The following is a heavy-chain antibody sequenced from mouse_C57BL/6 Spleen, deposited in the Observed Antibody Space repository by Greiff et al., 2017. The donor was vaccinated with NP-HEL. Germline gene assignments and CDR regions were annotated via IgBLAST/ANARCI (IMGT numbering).Heavy chain of an antibody. Sequence: VQLQQPGAELVKPGASVKMSCKASGYTFTSYWITWVKQRPGQGLEWIGDIYPGSGSTNYNEKFKSKATLTVDTSSSTAYMQLSSLTSEDSAVYYCARFPTVRGYYYAMDYWGQGTSVTVSS. CDR1: GYTFTSYW. CDR3: ARFPTVRGYYYAMDY. J-gene: IGHJ4*01. D-gene: IGHD1-1*01. CDR2: IYPGSGST. V-gene: IGHV1-55*01.